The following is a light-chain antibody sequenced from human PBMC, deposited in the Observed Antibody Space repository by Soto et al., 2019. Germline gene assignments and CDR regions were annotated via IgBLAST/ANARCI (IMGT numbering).Light chain of an antibody. CDR1: SSDVGGYNY. CDR3: RSYTSSRAYV. CDR2: EVS. J-gene: IGLJ1*01. V-gene: IGLV2-14*01. Sequence: QSALTQPASVSGSPGQSVTISCTGTSSDVGGYNYVSWYQQQAGKANKLMINEVSNRPAGVSNRFSGSKSGNTASLTISGLPAEDEADYYCRSYTSSRAYVFGIGTKLTVL.